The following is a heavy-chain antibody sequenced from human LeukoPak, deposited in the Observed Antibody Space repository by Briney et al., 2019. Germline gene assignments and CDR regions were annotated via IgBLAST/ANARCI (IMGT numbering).Heavy chain of an antibody. Sequence: ASQTLSLTCTVSGGSISSGDYYWSWIRQHPGRGLQWIGYIYYSGSTSYNPSLQSRVNIPEDTSKNQFSLRVDSVTAADTAVYYCARTNRDVLTGYAIDCWGQGTLVTVSS. V-gene: IGHV4-30-4*01. D-gene: IGHD3-9*01. CDR1: GGSISSGDYY. CDR2: IYYSGST. CDR3: ARTNRDVLTGYAIDC. J-gene: IGHJ4*02.